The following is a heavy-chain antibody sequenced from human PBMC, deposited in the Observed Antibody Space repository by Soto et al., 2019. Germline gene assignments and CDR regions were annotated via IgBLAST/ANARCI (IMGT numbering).Heavy chain of an antibody. CDR1: GFTFSSYA. D-gene: IGHD1-1*01. V-gene: IGHV3-23*01. CDR2: ISGSGGST. Sequence: EVQLLESGGGLVQPGGSLRLSCAASGFTFSSYAMSWVRQAPGKGLEWVSAISGSGGSTYYADSVKGRFTISRDNSKNTLYLQMNSLRAEDTAVYYCAKALFRLERPHTLYYFDYWGQGTLVTVSS. J-gene: IGHJ4*02. CDR3: AKALFRLERPHTLYYFDY.